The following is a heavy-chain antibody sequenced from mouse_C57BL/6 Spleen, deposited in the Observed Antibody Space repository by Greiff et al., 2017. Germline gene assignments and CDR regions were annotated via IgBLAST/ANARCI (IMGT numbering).Heavy chain of an antibody. Sequence: EVMLVESGGGLVKPGGSLKLSCAASGFTFSDYGMHWVRQAPEKGLEWVAYISSGSSTIYYADTVKGRFTISRDNAKNTLFLQMTSLRSEDTAMYYCAVIYYGYDGSYWGQGTTLTVSS. V-gene: IGHV5-17*01. D-gene: IGHD2-2*01. CDR2: ISSGSSTI. J-gene: IGHJ2*01. CDR3: AVIYYGYDGSY. CDR1: GFTFSDYG.